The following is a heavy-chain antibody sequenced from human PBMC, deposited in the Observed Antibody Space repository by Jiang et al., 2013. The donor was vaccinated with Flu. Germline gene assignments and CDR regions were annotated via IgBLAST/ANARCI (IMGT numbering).Heavy chain of an antibody. J-gene: IGHJ3*02. Sequence: VQLLESGGGVVQPGRSLRLSCAASGFTFSSYAMHWVRQAPGKGLEWVAVISYDGSNKYYADSVKGRFTISRDNSKNTLYLQMNSLRAEDTAVYYCARDSDLERITPDDAFDIWGQGTMVTVSS. D-gene: IGHD1-1*01. V-gene: IGHV3-30-3*01. CDR3: ARDSDLERITPDDAFDI. CDR1: GFTFSSYA. CDR2: ISYDGSNK.